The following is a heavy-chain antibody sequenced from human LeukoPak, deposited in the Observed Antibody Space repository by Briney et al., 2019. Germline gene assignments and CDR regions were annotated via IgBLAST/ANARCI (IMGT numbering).Heavy chain of an antibody. CDR2: ISYDGSNK. CDR1: GFTFSSYA. CDR3: ASSLPLLFDY. J-gene: IGHJ4*02. Sequence: GGSLRLSCAASGFTFSSYAMHWVRQAPGKGLEWVAVISYDGSNKYYADSAKGRFTISRDDSKNTLYLQMNSLRAEDTAVYYCASSLPLLFDYWGQGTLVTVSS. V-gene: IGHV3-30-3*01.